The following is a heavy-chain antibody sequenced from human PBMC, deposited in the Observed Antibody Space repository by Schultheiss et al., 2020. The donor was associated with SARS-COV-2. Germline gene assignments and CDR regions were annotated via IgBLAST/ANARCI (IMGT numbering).Heavy chain of an antibody. D-gene: IGHD3-3*01. CDR1: GGSVSSGTYY. V-gene: IGHV4-61*01. Sequence: SETLSLTCTVSGGSVSSGTYYWSWIRQPPGKGLDWIGCISYSGSTNYNPSLKSRVTISVDTSKNQFSLKLSSVTAADTAVYYCARGGDFWNGYYFDYWGQGTLVTVSS. J-gene: IGHJ4*02. CDR2: ISYSGST. CDR3: ARGGDFWNGYYFDY.